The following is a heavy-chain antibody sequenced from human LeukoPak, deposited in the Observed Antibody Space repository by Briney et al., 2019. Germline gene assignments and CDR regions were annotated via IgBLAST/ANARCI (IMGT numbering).Heavy chain of an antibody. CDR2: IDRDGFPT. CDR3: AASRWSGALDF. CDR1: GFIFRDYW. D-gene: IGHD3-3*01. Sequence: QPGGSLRLSCAASGFIFRDYWMLWARQVPGKGLIWVSRIDRDGFPTIYADSVKGRFTVSRNNARNTLYLQMNNLRDEDSAVYYCAASRWSGALDFWGKGSLVTVSS. V-gene: IGHV3-74*01. J-gene: IGHJ4*02.